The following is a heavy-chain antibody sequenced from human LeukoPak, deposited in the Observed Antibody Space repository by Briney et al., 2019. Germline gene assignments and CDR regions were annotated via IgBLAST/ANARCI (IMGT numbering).Heavy chain of an antibody. Sequence: ASVKVSCKASGYTFTDYYMHWVRQAPGQGLEWMGWINPNSGGTNYAQKFQGRVTMTRDTSISTAYMELSRLRSDDTAVYYCARDTVVVIATLTFDPWGQGTLVTVSS. J-gene: IGHJ5*02. CDR2: INPNSGGT. CDR3: ARDTVVVIATLTFDP. CDR1: GYTFTDYY. V-gene: IGHV1-2*02. D-gene: IGHD2-21*01.